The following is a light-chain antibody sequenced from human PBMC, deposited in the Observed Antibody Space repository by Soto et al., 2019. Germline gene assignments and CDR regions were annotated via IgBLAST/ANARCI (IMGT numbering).Light chain of an antibody. CDR1: QSVSSHY. V-gene: IGKV3-11*01. CDR2: LTS. J-gene: IGKJ1*01. Sequence: EIVLTQSPGTLSLSPGERATLSCRASQSVSSHYLAWYQQKPGQAPRLLIYLTSNRAAGIPARFSGSGSGTDFTLTISDVEPEDFAVYYCHQRQSWPRTFGQGTKVDIK. CDR3: HQRQSWPRT.